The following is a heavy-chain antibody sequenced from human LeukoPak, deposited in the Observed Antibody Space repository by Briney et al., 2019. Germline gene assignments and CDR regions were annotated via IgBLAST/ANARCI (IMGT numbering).Heavy chain of an antibody. CDR3: AKGAMVVVVAPTEFDH. V-gene: IGHV3-23*01. J-gene: IGHJ4*02. CDR1: GFTFSNYA. Sequence: GGSLRLSCAASGFTFSNYAMNWVRQAPGKGLEWVSAISGSGGSTSCADSVKGRFTISRDNSKNILYLQVNSLRAEDTAVYYCAKGAMVVVVAPTEFDHWGQGALVTVSS. CDR2: ISGSGGST. D-gene: IGHD2-15*01.